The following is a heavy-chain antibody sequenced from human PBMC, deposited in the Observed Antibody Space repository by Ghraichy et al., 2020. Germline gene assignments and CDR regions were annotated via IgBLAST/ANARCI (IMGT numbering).Heavy chain of an antibody. D-gene: IGHD5-18*01. CDR1: GGSISSYY. V-gene: IGHV4-59*01. CDR3: ARDVSSYGLYGMDV. J-gene: IGHJ6*02. CDR2: IYYSGST. Sequence: SETLSLTCTVSGGSISSYYWSWIRQPPGKGLEWIGYIYYSGSTNYNPSLKSRVTISVDTSKNQFSLKLSSVTAADTAVYYCARDVSSYGLYGMDVWGQGTTVTVSS.